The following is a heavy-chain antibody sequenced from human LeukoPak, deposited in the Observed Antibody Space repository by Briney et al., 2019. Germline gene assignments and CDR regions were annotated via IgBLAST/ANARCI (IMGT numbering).Heavy chain of an antibody. Sequence: GGTLRLTCAASGFTFSSYAMSWVRQAPEKGLEWVSTISGGATGTYFADSVKGRFTISRDNSMNTRYLQMNSLRAEDTAVYYCAKTMSSSSRWGLILRYFDLWGRGTLVTVSS. CDR2: ISGGATGT. J-gene: IGHJ2*01. CDR1: GFTFSSYA. D-gene: IGHD6-13*01. V-gene: IGHV3-23*01. CDR3: AKTMSSSSRWGLILRYFDL.